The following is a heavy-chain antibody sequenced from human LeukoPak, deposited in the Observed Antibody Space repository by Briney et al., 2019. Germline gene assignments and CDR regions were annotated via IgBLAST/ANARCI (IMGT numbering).Heavy chain of an antibody. D-gene: IGHD1-26*01. CDR2: FDPEDGET. Sequence: ASVQVSCKVSGYTLTELSMHWVRQAPGKGLEWMGGFDPEDGETIYAQKFQGRVTMTEDTSTDTAYMELSSLRSEVTAVYYCATLRNPNSGSYSWDYWGQGTLVTVSS. CDR3: ATLRNPNSGSYSWDY. J-gene: IGHJ4*02. V-gene: IGHV1-24*01. CDR1: GYTLTELS.